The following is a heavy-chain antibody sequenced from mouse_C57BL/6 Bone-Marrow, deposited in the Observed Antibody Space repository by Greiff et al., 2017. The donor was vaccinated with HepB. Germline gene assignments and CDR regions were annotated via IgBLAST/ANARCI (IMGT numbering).Heavy chain of an antibody. CDR3: ARISFHYDYDNYAMDY. Sequence: QVTLKVCGPGILQPSQTLSLTCSFSGFSLSTFGMGVGWIRQPSGKGLEWLAHIWWDDDKYYNPALKSRLTISKDTSKNQVFLKIANVDTAYTATYYCARISFHYDYDNYAMDYWGQGTSVTVSS. D-gene: IGHD2-4*01. V-gene: IGHV8-8*01. J-gene: IGHJ4*01. CDR2: IWWDDDK. CDR1: GFSLSTFGMG.